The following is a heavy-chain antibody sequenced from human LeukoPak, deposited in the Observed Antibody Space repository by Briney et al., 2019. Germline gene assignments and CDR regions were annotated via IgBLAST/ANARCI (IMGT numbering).Heavy chain of an antibody. CDR1: GGSISSYY. CDR3: ARDLIDYGDYDRPSNWFDP. Sequence: SETLSLTCTVSGGSISSYYWSWIRQPAGKGLEWIGRIYTSGSTNYNPSLKSRVTMSVDTSKNQFSLKQSSVTAADTAVYYCARDLIDYGDYDRPSNWFDPWGQGTLVTVSS. V-gene: IGHV4-4*07. D-gene: IGHD4-17*01. J-gene: IGHJ5*02. CDR2: IYTSGST.